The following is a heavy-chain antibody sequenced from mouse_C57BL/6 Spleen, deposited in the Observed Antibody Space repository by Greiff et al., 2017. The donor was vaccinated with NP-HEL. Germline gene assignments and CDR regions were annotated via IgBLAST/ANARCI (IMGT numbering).Heavy chain of an antibody. CDR1: GYTFTSYW. V-gene: IGHV1-5*01. CDR2: IYPGNSDT. CDR3: TKGYYGSSYGAWYFDV. D-gene: IGHD1-1*01. J-gene: IGHJ1*03. Sequence: VHVKQSGTVLARPGASVKMSCKTSGYTFTSYWMHWVKQRPGQGLEWIGAIYPGNSDTSYNQKFKGKAKLTAVTSASTAYMELSSLTNEDSAVYYCTKGYYGSSYGAWYFDVWGTGTTVTVSS.